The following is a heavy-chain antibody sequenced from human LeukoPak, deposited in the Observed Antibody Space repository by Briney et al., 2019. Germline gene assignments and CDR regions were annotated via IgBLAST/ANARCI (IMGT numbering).Heavy chain of an antibody. D-gene: IGHD6-19*01. Sequence: PGGSLRLSCAASGFTFSSYSMNWVRQAPGKGLEWVSSISSSSSYIYYADSVKGRFTISRDNAKNSLYLQMNSLRAEDTAVYYCASFSSGWYYHTDDYWGQGSLVTVSS. CDR1: GFTFSSYS. CDR2: ISSSSSYI. J-gene: IGHJ4*02. V-gene: IGHV3-21*01. CDR3: ASFSSGWYYHTDDY.